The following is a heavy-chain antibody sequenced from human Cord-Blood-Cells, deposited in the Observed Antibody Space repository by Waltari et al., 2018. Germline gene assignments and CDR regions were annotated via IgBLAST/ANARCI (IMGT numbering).Heavy chain of an antibody. Sequence: EVQLVESGGGLVKPGGSLRLSCAASGFTFGSYSMNWVRQAPGTGLEWVSFISSNSSYIYYAGSVKGRFTIARDNAKNSLYLQLNSLRAEDTAVYYCARDKYYDFWSGYYYYYGMDVWGQGTTVTVSS. CDR2: ISSNSSYI. D-gene: IGHD3-3*01. J-gene: IGHJ6*02. CDR3: ARDKYYDFWSGYYYYYGMDV. V-gene: IGHV3-21*01. CDR1: GFTFGSYS.